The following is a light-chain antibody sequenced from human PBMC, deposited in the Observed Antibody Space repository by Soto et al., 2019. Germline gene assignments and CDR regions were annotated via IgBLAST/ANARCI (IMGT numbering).Light chain of an antibody. Sequence: EIVLTQSPATLSLSPGERATLSCRASQSVSSYLAWYQQKPGQAPRLLIYDASNRATGIPARFSGSGSGTEFTLTISSLQSEDFAIYYCQRQSNWPRTFGQGTKVEIK. CDR3: QRQSNWPRT. V-gene: IGKV3-11*01. CDR2: DAS. CDR1: QSVSSY. J-gene: IGKJ1*01.